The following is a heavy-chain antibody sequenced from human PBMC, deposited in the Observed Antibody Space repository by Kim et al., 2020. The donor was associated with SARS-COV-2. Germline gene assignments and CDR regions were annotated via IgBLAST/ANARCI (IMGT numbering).Heavy chain of an antibody. J-gene: IGHJ4*02. Sequence: GGSLRLSCTGSGFTFGDYGMTWFRQAPGRGLEWVGFIRSKRFRGTADYAASVKGRFTISRDDSKRVSYLEMNNLNTEDTAVYYCGRKKEDTLFGWGQGTLVTVSS. D-gene: IGHD2-15*01. V-gene: IGHV3-49*03. CDR1: GFTFGDYG. CDR2: IRSKRFRGTA. CDR3: GRKKEDTLFG.